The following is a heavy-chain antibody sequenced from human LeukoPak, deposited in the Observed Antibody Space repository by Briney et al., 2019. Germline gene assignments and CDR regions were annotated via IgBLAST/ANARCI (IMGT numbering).Heavy chain of an antibody. J-gene: IGHJ5*02. V-gene: IGHV3-7*01. D-gene: IGHD3-10*01. CDR3: AREGRRFGSYESNWFDP. CDR2: INQDGSVK. Sequence: PGGSLRLSCGASGFTLSSNWMTWVRQAPGRGLEWVASINQDGSVKYYVDSVKGRFTISRDNARNSLSLQMNSLGAEDTAVYYCAREGRRFGSYESNWFDPWGQGTLVTVSS. CDR1: GFTLSSNW.